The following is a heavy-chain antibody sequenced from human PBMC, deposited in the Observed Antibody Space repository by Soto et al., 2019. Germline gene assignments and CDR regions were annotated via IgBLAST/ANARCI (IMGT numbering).Heavy chain of an antibody. CDR2: MNPDSGNT. J-gene: IGHJ4*02. CDR3: AGEVGVDGY. Sequence: ASVKVSCKASGYTFTSYAINWVRQATGQGLEWMGWMNPDSGNTSDAQKFQGRVTMTRDTSASTAYMELSSLRSEDTAVYYCAGEVGVDGYWGQGTLVTVSS. V-gene: IGHV1-8*01. D-gene: IGHD1-26*01. CDR1: GYTFTSYA.